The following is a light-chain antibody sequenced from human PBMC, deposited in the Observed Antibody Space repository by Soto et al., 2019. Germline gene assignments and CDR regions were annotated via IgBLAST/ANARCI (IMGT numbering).Light chain of an antibody. CDR2: EGS. J-gene: IGLJ1*01. V-gene: IGLV2-23*01. CDR3: CSYAGSSTFYV. CDR1: SSDVGSYNL. Sequence: SVLTQPASVSGSPGQSITIFCTGTSSDVGSYNLVSWYQQHPGKAPKLMIYEGSKRPSGVSNRFSGSKSGNTASLTISGLQAEDEADYYCCSYAGSSTFYVFGTGTKVTVL.